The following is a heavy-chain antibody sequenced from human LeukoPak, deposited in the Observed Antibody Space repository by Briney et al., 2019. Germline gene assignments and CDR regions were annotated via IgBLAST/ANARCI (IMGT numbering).Heavy chain of an antibody. J-gene: IGHJ2*01. CDR3: ARRAGAPAWYFDL. CDR2: IYHSGTT. D-gene: IGHD3-10*01. CDR1: GYSLSSGYY. Sequence: KPSETLSLNFAVSGYSLSSGYYWGWLRPPPGKGLEWVGSIYHSGTTYYNPSLKSRVTISLNTSKNQFSLKLSSVTAADTAFYYCARRAGAPAWYFDLWGRGTLVTVSS. V-gene: IGHV4-38-2*01.